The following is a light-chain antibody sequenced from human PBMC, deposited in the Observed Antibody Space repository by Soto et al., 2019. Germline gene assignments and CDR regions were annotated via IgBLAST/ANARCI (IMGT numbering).Light chain of an antibody. CDR1: SGHSSYI. Sequence: QLVLTQSSSASASLGSSVKLTCTLSSGHSSYIIAWHQQQPGKAPRYLMKLEGSGNYNKGSGVPDRFSGSSSGADRYLTISNLQFEDEAAYYCETWDSNTQVFGGGTKLTVL. CDR3: ETWDSNTQV. J-gene: IGLJ2*01. V-gene: IGLV4-60*02. CDR2: LEGSGNY.